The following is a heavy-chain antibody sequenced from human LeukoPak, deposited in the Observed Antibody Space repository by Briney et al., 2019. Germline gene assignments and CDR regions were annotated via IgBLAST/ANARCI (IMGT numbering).Heavy chain of an antibody. D-gene: IGHD2-21*02. CDR1: GYTFTGYY. V-gene: IGHV1-2*02. Sequence: GESLKISCKASGYTFTGYYMHWVRQAPGQGLEWMGWINPNSGGTNYAQKFQGRVTMTRDTSISTAYMELSRLRSDDTAVYYCARGAYCGGDCYSGHLDYWGQGTLVTVSS. J-gene: IGHJ4*02. CDR2: INPNSGGT. CDR3: ARGAYCGGDCYSGHLDY.